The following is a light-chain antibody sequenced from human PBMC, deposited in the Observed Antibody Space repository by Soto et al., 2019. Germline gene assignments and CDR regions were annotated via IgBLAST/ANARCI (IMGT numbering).Light chain of an antibody. CDR3: QQYDSSPRT. J-gene: IGKJ1*01. CDR2: GAS. Sequence: EIVLTQSPSTLSLSPAESATLSRRASRSVSSSLAWYQQKPGQAPRLLIYGASNRATGIPDGFSGSGSGTDFTLTISRLEPEDFAVYYCQQYDSSPRTFGQGTKVDI. V-gene: IGKV3-20*01. CDR1: RSVSSS.